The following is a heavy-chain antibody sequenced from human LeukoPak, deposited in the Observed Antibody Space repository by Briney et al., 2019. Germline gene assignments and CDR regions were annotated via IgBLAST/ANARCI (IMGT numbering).Heavy chain of an antibody. Sequence: SQTLSLTCTVSGGSISSGGYYWSWIRQPPGKGLEWIGYIYHSGSTNYNPSLKSRVTISVDTSKNQFSLKLSSVTAADTAVYYCRTTVTTLWGDYYFDYWGQGTLVTVSS. D-gene: IGHD4-17*01. CDR2: IYHSGST. V-gene: IGHV4-30-2*01. CDR3: RTTVTTLWGDYYFDY. CDR1: GGSISSGGYY. J-gene: IGHJ4*02.